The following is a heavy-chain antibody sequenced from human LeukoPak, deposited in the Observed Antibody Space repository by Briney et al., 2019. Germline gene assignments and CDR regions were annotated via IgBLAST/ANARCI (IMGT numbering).Heavy chain of an antibody. Sequence: PGGSLRLSCAASGFTFRTYWMSWVRQAPGKGLEWVANIKVDGSEEYYVDSVKGRFTISRDNAKNSLYLQMNSLRAEDTALYYCAKDYITMVRGVKMVAFDIWGQGTMVTVSS. V-gene: IGHV3-7*03. CDR1: GFTFRTYW. CDR3: AKDYITMVRGVKMVAFDI. CDR2: IKVDGSEE. J-gene: IGHJ3*02. D-gene: IGHD3-10*01.